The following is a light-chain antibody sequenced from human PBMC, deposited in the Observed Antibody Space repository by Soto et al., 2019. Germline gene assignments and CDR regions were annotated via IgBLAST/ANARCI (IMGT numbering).Light chain of an antibody. Sequence: EIVLTQSPGTVSLSPGERATLSCRASQSVRSNYLAWYQQKPGQAPRLLISGASSRAAGIPDRFSGSGSGTDFTLTISRLEPEDFAVYYWQQYAHFKTFGQGTRVEI. CDR2: GAS. V-gene: IGKV3-20*01. CDR3: QQYAHFKT. CDR1: QSVRSNY. J-gene: IGKJ1*01.